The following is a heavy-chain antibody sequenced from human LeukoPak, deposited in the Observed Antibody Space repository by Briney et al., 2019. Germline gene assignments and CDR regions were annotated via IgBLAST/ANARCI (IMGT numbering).Heavy chain of an antibody. V-gene: IGHV3-20*04. D-gene: IGHD3-9*01. J-gene: IGHJ4*02. CDR1: GFTFDDYG. CDR2: INWNGGST. CDR3: ARDRSYDIMTGYAFDY. Sequence: GGSLRLSCAASGFTFDDYGMSWVRQAPGKGLEWVSGINWNGGSTGYADSVKGRFTISRDNAKNSLYLQMNSLRAEDTALYYCARDRSYDIMTGYAFDYWGQGTLVTVSS.